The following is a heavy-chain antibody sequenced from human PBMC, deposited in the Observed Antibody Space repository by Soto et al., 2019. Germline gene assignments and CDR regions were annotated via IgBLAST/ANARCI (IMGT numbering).Heavy chain of an antibody. CDR1: GFSLSTRGVG. Sequence: QITLKESGPTLVKPTQTLTLTCTFSGFSLSTRGVGVGWIRQPPGKALEWLALIYWDDDKRYSPSLTSRLTITKDTSKNQVVLTMTNMDPVDTATYYCAHVLVVVANYGMDVWGQGTTVTVSS. V-gene: IGHV2-5*02. CDR3: AHVLVVVANYGMDV. D-gene: IGHD2-15*01. CDR2: IYWDDDK. J-gene: IGHJ6*02.